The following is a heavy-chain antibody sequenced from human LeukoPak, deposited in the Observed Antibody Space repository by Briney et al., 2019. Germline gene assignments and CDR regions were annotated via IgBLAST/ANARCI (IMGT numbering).Heavy chain of an antibody. V-gene: IGHV1-18*01. J-gene: IGHJ4*02. CDR1: GYTFTSYG. CDR3: ASSPRGFWSGYCVY. CDR2: ISAYNGNT. Sequence: ASVKVSCTASGYTFTSYGISWVRQAPGQGLEWMGWISAYNGNTNYAQKLQGRVTMTTDTSTSTAYMELRSLRSDDTAVYYCASSPRGFWSGYCVYWGQGTLVTVSS. D-gene: IGHD3-3*01.